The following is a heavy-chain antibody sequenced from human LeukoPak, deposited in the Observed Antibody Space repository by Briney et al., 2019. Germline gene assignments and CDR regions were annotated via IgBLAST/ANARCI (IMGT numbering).Heavy chain of an antibody. CDR3: ARGQYIYYYYGMDV. J-gene: IGHJ6*02. V-gene: IGHV4-61*02. D-gene: IGHD1-1*01. CDR1: GGSISSGSYY. CDR2: IYTSGST. Sequence: SETLSVTCTVSGGSISSGSYYWSWIRQPAGKGLEWIGRIYTSGSTNYNPSLKSRVTISVDTSKNQFSLKLSSVTAADTAVYYCARGQYIYYYYGMDVWGQGTTVTVSS.